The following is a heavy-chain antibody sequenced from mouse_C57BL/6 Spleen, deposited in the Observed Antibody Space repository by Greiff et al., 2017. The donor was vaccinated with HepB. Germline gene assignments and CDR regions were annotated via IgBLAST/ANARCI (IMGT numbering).Heavy chain of an antibody. CDR2: IDPENGDT. CDR1: GFNIKDDY. Sequence: VQLQQSGAELVRPGASVKLSCTASGFNIKDDYMHWVKQRPEQGLEWIGWIDPENGDTEYASKFQGKATITADTSSNTAYLQLSSLTSEDTAVYDCTTGLRRDYAMDYWGQGTSVTVSS. V-gene: IGHV14-4*01. D-gene: IGHD2-2*01. J-gene: IGHJ4*01. CDR3: TTGLRRDYAMDY.